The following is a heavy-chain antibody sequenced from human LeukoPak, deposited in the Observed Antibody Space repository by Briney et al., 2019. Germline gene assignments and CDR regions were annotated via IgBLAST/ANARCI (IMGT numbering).Heavy chain of an antibody. D-gene: IGHD6-6*01. J-gene: IGHJ3*02. CDR1: GFTSSYYA. V-gene: IGHV3-64*01. CDR3: ARWVSTSYDAFDI. CDR2: ISSDGGST. Sequence: GGSLRLSCAASGFTSSYYAMHWVRQAPGKGLEYVSAISSDGGSTYYANSVKGRFTISRDNSKNMLYLQMGSLRAEDMAVYYCARWVSTSYDAFDIWGQGTMVTVSS.